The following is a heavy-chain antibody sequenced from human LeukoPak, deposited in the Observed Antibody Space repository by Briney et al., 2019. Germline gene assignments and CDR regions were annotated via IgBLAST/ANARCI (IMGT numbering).Heavy chain of an antibody. V-gene: IGHV3-73*01. CDR2: MDKKANLYAT. CDR3: TRDSGTYNWFDP. CDR1: GFTFSDSA. D-gene: IGHD1-26*01. Sequence: PGGSLKLSCAASGFTFSDSAIHWVRLSSGRGREWISHMDKKANLYATALSASVERRFSIPRDDSKDMAYLQMNNLKPEASALYYCTRDSGTYNWFDPWGPGTLVTVSS. J-gene: IGHJ5*02.